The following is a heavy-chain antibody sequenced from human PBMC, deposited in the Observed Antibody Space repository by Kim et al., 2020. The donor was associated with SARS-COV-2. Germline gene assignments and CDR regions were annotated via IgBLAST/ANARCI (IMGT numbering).Heavy chain of an antibody. V-gene: IGHV3-48*02. CDR3: ARDRRFFDWLLDY. D-gene: IGHD3-9*01. Sequence: YADSVKGRFTISRDNANNSLYLKMNSLRDEDTAVYYCARDRRFFDWLLDYWGQGTLVTVSS. J-gene: IGHJ4*02.